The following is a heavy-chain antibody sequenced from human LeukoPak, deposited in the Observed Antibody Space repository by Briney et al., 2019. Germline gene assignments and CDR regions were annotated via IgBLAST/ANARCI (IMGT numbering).Heavy chain of an antibody. CDR1: GYTLTELS. CDR2: FDPEDGET. Sequence: EASVKVSCKVSGYTLTELSMHWVRQAPGKGLEWMGGFDPEDGETIYAQKFQGRVTMTEDTSTDTAYMELSSLRSEDTAVYYCATVQQSDWLLPFPFRSRLIGYWGQGTLVTVSS. CDR3: ATVQQSDWLLPFPFRSRLIGY. V-gene: IGHV1-24*01. D-gene: IGHD3-9*01. J-gene: IGHJ4*02.